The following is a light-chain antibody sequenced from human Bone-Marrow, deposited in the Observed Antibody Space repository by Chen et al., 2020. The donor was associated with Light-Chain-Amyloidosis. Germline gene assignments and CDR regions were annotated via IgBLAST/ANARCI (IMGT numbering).Light chain of an antibody. CDR1: DLPTKY. J-gene: IGLJ2*01. CDR2: RDT. CDR3: QSADSSGTYEVI. V-gene: IGLV3-25*03. Sequence: SYELTQPPSVSVSPVQTARITCSGDDLPTKYAYWYQQQPGQAPVLVIHRDTVRPSGISERFSGSSSGTTATLTISGVQAEDEADYHCQSADSSGTYEVIFGGGTKLTVL.